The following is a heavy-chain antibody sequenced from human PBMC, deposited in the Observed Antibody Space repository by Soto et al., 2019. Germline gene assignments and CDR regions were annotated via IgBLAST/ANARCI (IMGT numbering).Heavy chain of an antibody. Sequence: QLQLQESGPGLVKPSETLSLTCTVSGGSVSSSSYYWGWIRQPPGKGLEWVGSVYYSGSTYYNPSLKSRVAVSVDTSKNRFSLHLSSVTAADTAVYSWASHTTGNNGYYFHLGGQGTLVTVSS. V-gene: IGHV4-39*01. D-gene: IGHD1-20*01. CDR1: GGSVSSSSYY. CDR3: ASHTTGNNGYYFHL. J-gene: IGHJ4*02. CDR2: VYYSGST.